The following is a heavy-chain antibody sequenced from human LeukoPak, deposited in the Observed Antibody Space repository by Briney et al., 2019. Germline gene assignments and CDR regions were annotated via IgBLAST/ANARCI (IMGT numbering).Heavy chain of an antibody. Sequence: SETLSLTCTVSGGSMSSYYWSWIRQPPGKGVEGIGYIYYSGSTNYNPSLKSRVTISVDTSKNQFSLKLSSVTAADTAVYYCARGSAEVPIDYWGQGNPGHRLL. J-gene: IGHJ4*02. CDR1: GGSMSSYY. CDR3: ARGSAEVPIDY. CDR2: IYYSGST. V-gene: IGHV4-59*01. D-gene: IGHD2-2*01.